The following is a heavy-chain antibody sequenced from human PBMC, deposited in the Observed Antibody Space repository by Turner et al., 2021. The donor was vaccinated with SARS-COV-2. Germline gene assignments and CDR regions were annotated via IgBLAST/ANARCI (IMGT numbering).Heavy chain of an antibody. Sequence: EVQPVESGGGLVKPGGSLSLPCAASGFTLSSYSMNWVRQAPGKGQEWVSSISSSSSYIYYADSVKGRFTISRDNAKNSLYLQMNSLRAEDTAVYYCASIAAADPKYYHYYGMDVWGQGTTVTVSS. D-gene: IGHD6-13*01. CDR2: ISSSSSYI. J-gene: IGHJ6*02. CDR1: GFTLSSYS. CDR3: ASIAAADPKYYHYYGMDV. V-gene: IGHV3-21*01.